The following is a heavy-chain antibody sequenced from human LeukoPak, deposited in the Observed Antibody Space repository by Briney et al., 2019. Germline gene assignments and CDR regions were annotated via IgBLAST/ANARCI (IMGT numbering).Heavy chain of an antibody. D-gene: IGHD2-2*01. CDR3: ATDLYCSSTSCYRRFDY. Sequence: PGGSLRLSCVASGFTFSSYTMHWVRQAPGKGLEWVAVISYEATNKHYTDPVKGRFTISRDNSKNTLYLQMNSLRAEDTAVYYCATDLYCSSTSCYRRFDYWGQGTLVTVSS. J-gene: IGHJ4*02. CDR1: GFTFSSYT. V-gene: IGHV3-30-3*01. CDR2: ISYEATNK.